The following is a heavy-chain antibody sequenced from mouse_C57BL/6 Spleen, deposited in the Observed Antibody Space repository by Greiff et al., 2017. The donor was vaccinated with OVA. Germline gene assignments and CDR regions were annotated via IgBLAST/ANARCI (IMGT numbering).Heavy chain of an antibody. D-gene: IGHD1-1*01. CDR3: ARVGTTVVADY. V-gene: IGHV3-6*01. CDR1: GYSITSGYY. CDR2: ISYDGSN. Sequence: EVKLEESGPGLVKPSQSLSLTCSVTGYSITSGYYWNWIRQFPGNKLEWMGYISYDGSNNYNPSLKNRISITRDTSKNQFFLKLNSVTTEDTATYYCARVGTTVVADYWGQGTTLTVSS. J-gene: IGHJ2*01.